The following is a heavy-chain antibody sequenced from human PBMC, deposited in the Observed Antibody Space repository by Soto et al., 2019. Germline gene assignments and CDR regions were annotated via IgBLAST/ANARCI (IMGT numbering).Heavy chain of an antibody. D-gene: IGHD3-16*01. CDR3: GGDKHWGLLSF. CDR1: GLTFRSYW. Sequence: SGGSLRLSCAASGLTFRSYWMHWVRQAPGKGLVWVSRINTDGSVAMYVDSVKGRFTISRDNAKNTLYLHMNSLRAEDTAVYYCGGDKHWGLLSFWGRGTLVPGSS. CDR2: INTDGSVA. V-gene: IGHV3-74*03. J-gene: IGHJ4*02.